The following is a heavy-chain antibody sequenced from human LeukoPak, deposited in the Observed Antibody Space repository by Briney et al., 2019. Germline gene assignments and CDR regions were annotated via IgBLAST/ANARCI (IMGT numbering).Heavy chain of an antibody. CDR3: ARSSGWYSWFDP. CDR2: ITKSGDQT. Sequence: GGSLRLSCVPSGITFSNSALSWVRQAPGKGLEWVSTITKSGDQTHYADSVRGLFTISRDNSKNTLYLQMNSLRAEDTAVYYCARSSGWYSWFDPWGQGTLVTVSS. V-gene: IGHV3-23*01. J-gene: IGHJ5*02. CDR1: GITFSNSA. D-gene: IGHD6-19*01.